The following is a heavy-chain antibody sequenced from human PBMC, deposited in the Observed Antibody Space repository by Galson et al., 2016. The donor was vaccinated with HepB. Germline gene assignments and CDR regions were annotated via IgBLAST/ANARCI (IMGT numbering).Heavy chain of an antibody. J-gene: IGHJ4*02. D-gene: IGHD1-1*01. CDR1: GYTFSNFD. CDR2: MYPNNGDT. V-gene: IGHV1-8*01. Sequence: SVKVSCKASGYTFSNFDVNWVRQAPGQGLEWMGWMYPNNGDTGYGQEFQGRLSLTRDRSKTTAYMELSSLQFEDTAVYYCVRSIRTGHLDYWAQGTLITVAS. CDR3: VRSIRTGHLDY.